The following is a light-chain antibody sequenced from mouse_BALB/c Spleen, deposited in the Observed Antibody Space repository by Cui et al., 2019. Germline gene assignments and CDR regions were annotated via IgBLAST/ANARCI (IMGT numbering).Light chain of an antibody. V-gene: IGKV6-14*01. CDR1: QNVRTA. Sequence: DIVITQSQKFMPTSVGDRASITCKASQNVRTAVAWYQQKPGQSPKALIYLASNRHTGVPDRFTGSGSGTDFTISISNVRSEDLADYFCLQHWNYPLTFGGGTELEIK. J-gene: IGKJ2*01. CDR3: LQHWNYPLT. CDR2: LAS.